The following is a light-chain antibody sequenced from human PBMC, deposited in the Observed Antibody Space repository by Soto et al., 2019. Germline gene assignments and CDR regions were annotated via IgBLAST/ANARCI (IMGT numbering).Light chain of an antibody. Sequence: QPVLTQPASVSGSPGQSITIFCTGTNTDVGGYDYVSWYQQYPGKVPKLIISEVSNRPSGISDRFSGSKSGKTASLTISGLQTEDEAHYYCTSYASSGTLVFGGGTKVTVL. V-gene: IGLV2-14*01. CDR3: TSYASSGTLV. J-gene: IGLJ3*02. CDR2: EVS. CDR1: NTDVGGYDY.